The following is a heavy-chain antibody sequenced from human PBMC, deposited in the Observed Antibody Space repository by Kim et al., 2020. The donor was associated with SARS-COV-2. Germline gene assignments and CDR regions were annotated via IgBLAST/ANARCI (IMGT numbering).Heavy chain of an antibody. D-gene: IGHD6-13*01. J-gene: IGHJ5*01. Sequence: GGSLRLSCAASGFTFSAYYMSWVRQAPGKGLEWVSYISSVNSYTNYADSVKGRFTISRDNAKNSLYLQMNSLRAEDTALYYCARDPECGSSWYSFSSWG. CDR2: ISSVNSYT. CDR3: ARDPECGSSWYSFSS. CDR1: GFTFSAYY. V-gene: IGHV3-11*05.